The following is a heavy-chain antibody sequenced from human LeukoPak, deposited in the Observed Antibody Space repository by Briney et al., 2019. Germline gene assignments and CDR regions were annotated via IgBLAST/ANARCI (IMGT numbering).Heavy chain of an antibody. CDR2: ISYSGTT. Sequence: PSETLSLTCTVSGGSISSNYWSWIRQPPGKGLEWIGYISYSGTTSYNPSLESRVTMSVGTSKNQFSLKLTSVTAADTAVYYCARWPSTWSFDCWGQGTLVTVSS. V-gene: IGHV4-59*01. CDR3: ARWPSTWSFDC. CDR1: GGSISSNY. D-gene: IGHD6-13*01. J-gene: IGHJ4*02.